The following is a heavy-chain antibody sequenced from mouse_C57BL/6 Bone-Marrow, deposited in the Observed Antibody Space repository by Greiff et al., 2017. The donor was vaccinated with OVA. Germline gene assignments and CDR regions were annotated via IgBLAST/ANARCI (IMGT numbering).Heavy chain of an antibody. J-gene: IGHJ4*01. Sequence: VKLVESGPELVKPGASVKISCKASGYSFTSYYIHWVKQRPGQGLEWIGWIYPGSGNTKYNEKFKGKATLTADTSSSTAYMQLSSLTSEDSAVYYCARGPLYAMDYWGQGTSVTVSS. CDR2: IYPGSGNT. V-gene: IGHV1-66*01. CDR1: GYSFTSYY. CDR3: ARGPLYAMDY.